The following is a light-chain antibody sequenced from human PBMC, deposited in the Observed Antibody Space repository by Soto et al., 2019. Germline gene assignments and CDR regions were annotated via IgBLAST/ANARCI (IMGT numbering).Light chain of an antibody. J-gene: IGLJ1*01. CDR1: SSDVGGYNY. CDR2: DVS. CDR3: CSHAASYTYV. Sequence: QSVLTQPRSVSGSPGQSVTISCTGTSSDVGGYNYVSWYQQRPGKGPLLMIYDVSRRPSGLPGRFSGSKSGNTASLSISGLQAEDEAEYFCCSHAASYTYVFGPGTKLTVL. V-gene: IGLV2-11*01.